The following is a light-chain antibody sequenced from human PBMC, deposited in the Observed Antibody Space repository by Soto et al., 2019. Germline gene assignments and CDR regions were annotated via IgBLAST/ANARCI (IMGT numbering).Light chain of an antibody. Sequence: EIVMTQSPATLSVSPGERTTLSFMASQSVGNNLAWYQQKPGQAPRLLIYGAYTRATGIPARFSGSGSGTDFTLTISSLQSEDFAVYYCQHYNYWPPKTFGQGTRLEI. CDR1: QSVGNN. J-gene: IGKJ5*01. CDR2: GAY. CDR3: QHYNYWPPKT. V-gene: IGKV3-15*01.